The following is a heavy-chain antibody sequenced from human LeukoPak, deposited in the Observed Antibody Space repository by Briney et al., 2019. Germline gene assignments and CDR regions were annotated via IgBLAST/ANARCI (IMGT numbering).Heavy chain of an antibody. CDR2: TYYRSKWYN. J-gene: IGHJ4*02. CDR3: AREYYYDSSGYFYLH. CDR1: GDSVSSNSAA. D-gene: IGHD3-22*01. Sequence: SQTLPLTCAISGDSVSSNSAAWNWIRQSPSRGLEWLGRTYYRSKWYNDYAVSVKSRITINPDTSKNQFSLNLSSVTAADTAVYYCAREYYYDSSGYFYLHWGQGTLVTVSS. V-gene: IGHV6-1*01.